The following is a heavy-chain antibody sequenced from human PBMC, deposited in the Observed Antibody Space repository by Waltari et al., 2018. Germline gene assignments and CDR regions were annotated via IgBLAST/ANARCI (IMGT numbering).Heavy chain of an antibody. D-gene: IGHD4-4*01. J-gene: IGHJ4*02. V-gene: IGHV3-48*04. CDR1: GFTFSSHS. Sequence: EVQLVESGGGLVQPGGSLRLSCAASGFTFSSHSMHWVRQAPGKGLEWVSYISGTGSSIYYADSVKGRFTISRDNAKNSLYLQMNSLRAEDTAVYYCARRDSNSGVPADHWGQGTLVTVSS. CDR2: ISGTGSSI. CDR3: ARRDSNSGVPADH.